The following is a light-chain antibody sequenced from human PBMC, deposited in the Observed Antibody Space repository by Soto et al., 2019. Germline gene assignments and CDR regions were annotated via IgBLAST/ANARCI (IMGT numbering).Light chain of an antibody. J-gene: IGLJ1*01. CDR2: DVS. CDR3: CSYADSYTLV. Sequence: QSALTQPRSVSGSPGQSVTISCTGTSSDVGGYNYVSWYQQHPGKAPKLMISDVSKRPSGVPDRFSGSKSDNTASLTISGLQAEDEADYYCCSYADSYTLVFGTGTKVTVL. CDR1: SSDVGGYNY. V-gene: IGLV2-11*01.